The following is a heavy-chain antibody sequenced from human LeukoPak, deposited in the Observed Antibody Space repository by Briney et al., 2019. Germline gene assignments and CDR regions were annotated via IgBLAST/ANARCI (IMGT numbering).Heavy chain of an antibody. CDR1: GFTFRSYA. V-gene: IGHV3-30-3*01. CDR2: ISYDGSNK. CDR3: ARAPVWFGEWFFDY. J-gene: IGHJ4*02. Sequence: PGRSLRLACAASGFTFRSYAMHWVRQAPGKGLEWVAVISYDGSNKDYADSVKGRFTISRDNSKNTLYLQVNSLRAEDTAVYYCARAPVWFGEWFFDYWGQGTLVTVSS. D-gene: IGHD3-10*01.